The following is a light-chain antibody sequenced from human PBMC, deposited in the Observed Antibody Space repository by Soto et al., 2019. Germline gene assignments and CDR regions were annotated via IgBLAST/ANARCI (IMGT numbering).Light chain of an antibody. V-gene: IGLV2-14*01. CDR3: NSYTSTFTWV. CDR2: EVT. CDR1: SSDVGGHNF. Sequence: QSALTQPASVSGSPGQSITISCTGTSSDVGGHNFVSWYQQHPGKAPNLMIYEVTNRPSGVSDRFSGSKSGNTASLTISGLQAEDEADYYCNSYTSTFTWVFGGGTKVTVL. J-gene: IGLJ2*01.